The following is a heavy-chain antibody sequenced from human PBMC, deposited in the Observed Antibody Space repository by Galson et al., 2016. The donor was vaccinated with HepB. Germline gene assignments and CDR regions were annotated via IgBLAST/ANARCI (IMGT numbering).Heavy chain of an antibody. CDR3: ARDATRGGDFDY. Sequence: SLRLSCAASGFTFTNYWMGWVRQAPGKGLEWVAQINQDANEKYYVDSVKGRFTISRDNAKNSLYLQMNSLRAEDTAVYYCARDATRGGDFDYWAQGTLVIVSS. D-gene: IGHD2-21*01. CDR2: INQDANEK. V-gene: IGHV3-7*01. CDR1: GFTFTNYW. J-gene: IGHJ4*02.